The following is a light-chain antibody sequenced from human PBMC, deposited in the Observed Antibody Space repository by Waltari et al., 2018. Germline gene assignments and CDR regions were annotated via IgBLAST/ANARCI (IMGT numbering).Light chain of an antibody. CDR2: GAS. Sequence: EIEMTQSPASLSVSPGETAILTCRASPNIGTSLSWFQLRPGRAPRHLIYGASTRATGIPARFSASGSGTEFSLTISSLQSDDFAVYYCLQYNNWPYTFGQGTRLEIK. CDR3: LQYNNWPYT. CDR1: PNIGTS. J-gene: IGKJ2*01. V-gene: IGKV3-15*01.